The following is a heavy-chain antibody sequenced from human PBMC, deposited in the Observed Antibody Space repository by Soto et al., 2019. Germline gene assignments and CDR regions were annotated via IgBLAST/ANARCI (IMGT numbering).Heavy chain of an antibody. CDR2: ISAYNGNT. D-gene: IGHD3-10*01. Sequence: ASVKVSCKASGYTFTSYGISWVRQAPGQGLEWMGWISAYNGNTNYAQKLQGRVTMTTDTSTSTAYMELRSLRSDDTAVYYCARDQATMVRGVIISGDYYGMDVWGQGTTVTVSS. J-gene: IGHJ6*02. CDR3: ARDQATMVRGVIISGDYYGMDV. CDR1: GYTFTSYG. V-gene: IGHV1-18*01.